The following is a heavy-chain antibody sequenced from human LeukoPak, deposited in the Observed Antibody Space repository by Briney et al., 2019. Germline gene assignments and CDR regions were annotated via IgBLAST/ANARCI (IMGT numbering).Heavy chain of an antibody. CDR1: GYTFTSYG. V-gene: IGHV1-18*01. CDR2: ISAYNGNT. Sequence: ASVKVSCKASGYTFTSYGISWVRQAPGQGLEWMGWISAYNGNTNYAQKLQGRVTMTTDTSTSTAYMELRSLRSDDTAVYYCAREGSQCSSGRSWFDPWGQGTLVTVSS. CDR3: AREGSQCSSGRSWFDP. D-gene: IGHD6-19*01. J-gene: IGHJ5*02.